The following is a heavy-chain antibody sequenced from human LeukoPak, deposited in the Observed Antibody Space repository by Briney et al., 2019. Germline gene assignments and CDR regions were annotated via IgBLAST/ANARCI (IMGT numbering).Heavy chain of an antibody. J-gene: IGHJ4*02. CDR2: IYYSGST. D-gene: IGHD3-3*01. V-gene: IGHV4-59*01. CDR1: GGSISSYY. CDR3: ARASFWSGYRIDY. Sequence: PSGTLSLTCAVSGGSISSYYWSWIRQPPGKGLEWIGYIYYSGSTNYNPSLKSRVTISVDTSKNQFSLKLSSVTAADTAVYYCARASFWSGYRIDYWGQGTLVTVSS.